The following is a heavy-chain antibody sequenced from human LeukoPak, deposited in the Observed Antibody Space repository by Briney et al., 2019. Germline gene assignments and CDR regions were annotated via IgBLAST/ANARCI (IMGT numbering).Heavy chain of an antibody. J-gene: IGHJ6*02. CDR3: ARGLSRWSTPTSSYYYRMDV. CDR2: IIPIFNTI. V-gene: IGHV1-69*13. D-gene: IGHD4-23*01. CDR1: GGTLSTYS. Sequence: SVKVSCKASGGTLSTYSISWVRQAPGQGLEWMGGIIPIFNTINYAQRFQGRVTLTADESTNTAYMELSSLRSEDTAVYYCARGLSRWSTPTSSYYYRMDVWGQGTTVAVSS.